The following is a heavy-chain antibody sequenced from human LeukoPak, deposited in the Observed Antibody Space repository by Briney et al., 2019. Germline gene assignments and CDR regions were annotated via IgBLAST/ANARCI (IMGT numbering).Heavy chain of an antibody. V-gene: IGHV4-59*12. CDR1: GGSISNYY. Sequence: SETLSLTCTVSGGSISNYYWSWIRQPPGKGLEWIGYIYYSGSTYYNPSLKSRVTISVDTSKNQFSLKLSSVTAADTAVYYCARVVATMIVDWGQGTLVTVSS. CDR3: ARVVATMIVD. D-gene: IGHD3-22*01. CDR2: IYYSGST. J-gene: IGHJ4*02.